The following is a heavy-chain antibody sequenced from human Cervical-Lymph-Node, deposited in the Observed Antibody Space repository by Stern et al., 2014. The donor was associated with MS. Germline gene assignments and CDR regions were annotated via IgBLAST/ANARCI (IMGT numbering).Heavy chain of an antibody. V-gene: IGHV4-61*02. CDR3: ATTRGDLGTWNWFDP. J-gene: IGHJ5*02. D-gene: IGHD3-16*01. CDR2: IHDSGSP. CDR1: GGSISSSGYY. Sequence: MQLVESGPGLVKPSQTLSLTCTVSGGSISSSGYYWSWLRQPADKGLEWIGRIHDSGSPYNNPSLKSRVTLLMDTAHNQFSLKLPSVTAADTAVYYCATTRGDLGTWNWFDPWGQGTLVTVSS.